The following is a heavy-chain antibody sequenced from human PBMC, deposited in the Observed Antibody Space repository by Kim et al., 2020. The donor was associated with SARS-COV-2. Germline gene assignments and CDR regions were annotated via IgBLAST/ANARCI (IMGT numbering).Heavy chain of an antibody. D-gene: IGHD6-6*01. V-gene: IGHV3-43*01. J-gene: IGHJ3*02. Sequence: DSVKGRFTISRDNSKNSLYLQMNSLRTEDTALYYCAKEASSIAARYAFDIWGQGTMVTVSS. CDR3: AKEASSIAARYAFDI.